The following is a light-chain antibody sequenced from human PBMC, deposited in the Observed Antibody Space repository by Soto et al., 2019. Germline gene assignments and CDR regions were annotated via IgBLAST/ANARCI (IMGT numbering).Light chain of an antibody. CDR3: SSYTSSSTWV. V-gene: IGLV2-14*01. Sequence: QSALTQPASVSGSPGQSITISCTGTSSDGGGYNYVSWYQQHPGKAPKLMIYEVSNRPSGVSNRFSGSKSGNTASLTISGLQAEDEADYYCSSYTSSSTWVFGGGTKLTV. CDR1: SSDGGGYNY. CDR2: EVS. J-gene: IGLJ3*02.